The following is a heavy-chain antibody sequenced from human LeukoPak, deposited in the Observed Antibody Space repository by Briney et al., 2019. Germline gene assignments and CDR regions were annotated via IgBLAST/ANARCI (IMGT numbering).Heavy chain of an antibody. CDR3: ARDTTVTTRSGYYYYYMDV. Sequence: PSETLSLTCTVSGGSISSYYWSWIRQPPGKGLEWIGYIYYSGSTNYNPSLKSRVTISVDTSKNQFSLKLSSVTAADTAVYYCARDTTVTTRSGYYYYYMDVWGKGTTVTISS. CDR2: IYYSGST. CDR1: GGSISSYY. V-gene: IGHV4-59*01. J-gene: IGHJ6*03. D-gene: IGHD4-17*01.